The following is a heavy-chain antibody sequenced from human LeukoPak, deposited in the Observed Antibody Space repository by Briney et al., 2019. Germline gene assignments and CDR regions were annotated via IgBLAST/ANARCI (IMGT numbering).Heavy chain of an antibody. CDR1: GGSISTYW. V-gene: IGHV4-4*08. CDR2: IHSSGST. D-gene: IGHD3-16*01. Sequence: PSETLSLTCTVSGGSISTYWCNWIRQPPGKGLEWIGYIHSSGSTNSSPSLKSRVTSSLDTSRNQCLLKVTSVTAADTAVYYCATAYNYGLDVWGQGTTVSVSS. J-gene: IGHJ6*02. CDR3: ATAYNYGLDV.